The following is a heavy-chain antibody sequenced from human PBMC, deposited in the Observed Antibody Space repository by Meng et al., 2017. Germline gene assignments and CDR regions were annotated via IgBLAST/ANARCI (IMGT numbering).Heavy chain of an antibody. CDR1: GYTFTGYY. CDR3: ARGTKYYYDSSGYYLV. CDR2: INPNSGGT. J-gene: IGHJ4*02. D-gene: IGHD3-22*01. Sequence: QVRLGQSGAEVKKPGASVKVSCKASGYTFTGYYMHWVRQAPGQGLEWMGRINPNSGGTNYAQKFQGRVTMTRDTSISTAYMELSRLRSDDTAVYYCARGTKYYYDSSGYYLVWGQGTLVTVSS. V-gene: IGHV1-2*06.